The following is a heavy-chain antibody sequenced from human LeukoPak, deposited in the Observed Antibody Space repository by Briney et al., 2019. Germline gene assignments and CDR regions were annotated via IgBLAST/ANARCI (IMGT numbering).Heavy chain of an antibody. V-gene: IGHV1-18*01. J-gene: IGHJ4*02. CDR1: GYTFTSYG. D-gene: IGHD6-13*01. CDR2: ISAYNGNT. CDR3: ARDEDPGYSSSWIDY. Sequence: ASVKVSCKASGYTFTSYGISWVRQAPAQGLEWMGWISAYNGNTNYAQKLQGRVTMTTDTSTSTAYMELRSLRSDDTAVYYCARDEDPGYSSSWIDYWGQGTLVTVSS.